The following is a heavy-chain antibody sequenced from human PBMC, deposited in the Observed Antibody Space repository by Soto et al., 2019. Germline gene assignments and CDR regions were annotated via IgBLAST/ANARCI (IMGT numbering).Heavy chain of an antibody. J-gene: IGHJ4*02. D-gene: IGHD4-17*01. CDR1: GGYISSYY. V-gene: IGHV4-59*08. CDR2: IYYSGST. CDR3: ASGRWLDY. Sequence: SETLSLTCTVSGGYISSYYWSWIRQPPGKGLEWIGYIYYSGSTNYNPSLKSRVTISVDTSKNQFSLKLSSVTAADTAVYYCASGRWLDYWGQGTLVTVSS.